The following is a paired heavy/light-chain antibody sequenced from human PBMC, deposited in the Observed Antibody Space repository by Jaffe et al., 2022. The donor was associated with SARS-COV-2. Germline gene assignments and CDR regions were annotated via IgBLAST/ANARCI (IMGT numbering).Light chain of an antibody. CDR3: QQYGSSPGT. Sequence: EIVLTQSPGTLSLSPGERATLSCRATQSISSSYLAWYQQKPGQPPRLLIYGASTRATGIPDRFSGSGSGTDFTLTISRLEPEDFAVFYCQQYGSSPGTFGQGTRLEIK. J-gene: IGKJ5*01. CDR2: GAS. CDR1: QSISSSY. V-gene: IGKV3-20*01.
Heavy chain of an antibody. V-gene: IGHV4-39*01. CDR3: ARKPLSGTYYGYFDY. Sequence: QVQLQESGPGLVKPSEPLSLTCSVSGASISDSYFYWGWIRQPPGKGLEWIGTMDYRGSTYYNPSLKSRVTISIDTSRNQFSLKLTSVTAADTAVYYCARKPLSGTYYGYFDYWGRGTLVTVSS. CDR2: MDYRGST. J-gene: IGHJ4*02. CDR1: GASISDSYFY. D-gene: IGHD1-26*01.